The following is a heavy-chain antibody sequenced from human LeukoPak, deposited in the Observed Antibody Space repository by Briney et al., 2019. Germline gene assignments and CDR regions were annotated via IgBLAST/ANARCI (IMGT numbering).Heavy chain of an antibody. CDR2: ISGSGGST. J-gene: IGHJ1*01. V-gene: IGHV3-23*01. D-gene: IGHD3-22*01. Sequence: QTGGSLRLSCAASGFTFSSYAMSWVRQAPGKGLEWVSAISGSGGSTYYADSVKGRFTISRDNSKNALYLQMNSLRAEDTAVYYCARDRYYYDTSGFLFPHWGQGTLVTVSS. CDR1: GFTFSSYA. CDR3: ARDRYYYDTSGFLFPH.